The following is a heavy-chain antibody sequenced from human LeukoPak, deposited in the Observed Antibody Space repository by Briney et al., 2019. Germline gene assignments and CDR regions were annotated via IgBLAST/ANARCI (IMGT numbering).Heavy chain of an antibody. J-gene: IGHJ3*02. CDR1: GGSISSYY. Sequence: SETLSLTCTVSGGSISSYYWSWIRQPPGKGLEWIGYIYYSGSTNYNPSLKSRVTMSVDTSKNQFSLKLSSVTAADTAVYYCARDRPYYYDSSDAFDIWGQGTMVTVSS. CDR3: ARDRPYYYDSSDAFDI. V-gene: IGHV4-59*12. CDR2: IYYSGST. D-gene: IGHD3-22*01.